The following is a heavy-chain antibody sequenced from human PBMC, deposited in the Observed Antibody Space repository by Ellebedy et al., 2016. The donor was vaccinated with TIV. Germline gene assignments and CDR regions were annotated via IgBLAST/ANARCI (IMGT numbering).Heavy chain of an antibody. CDR1: GASITSPNSF. V-gene: IGHV4-31*03. Sequence: SETLSLXXTVSGASITSPNSFWGWIRQPPGKGLEWIGYIYYSGSTYYNPSLKSRVTISVDTSKNQFSLKLSSVTAADTAVYYCARGGGDYGDYYFDYWGQGTLVTVSS. D-gene: IGHD4-17*01. CDR3: ARGGGDYGDYYFDY. J-gene: IGHJ4*02. CDR2: IYYSGST.